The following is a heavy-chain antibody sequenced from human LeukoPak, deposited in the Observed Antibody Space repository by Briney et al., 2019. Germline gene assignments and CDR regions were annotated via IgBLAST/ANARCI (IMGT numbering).Heavy chain of an antibody. CDR3: ARAPGIVGATRYYFDY. CDR2: IYYSGST. J-gene: IGHJ4*02. V-gene: IGHV4-31*03. D-gene: IGHD1-26*01. Sequence: SETLSLTCTVSGGSISSGGYYWSWIRQHPGKGLEWIGYIYYSGSTYYNPSLKSRVTISVDTSKNQFSLKLSSVTAADTAVYYCARAPGIVGATRYYFDYWGQGTLVTVSS. CDR1: GGSISSGGYY.